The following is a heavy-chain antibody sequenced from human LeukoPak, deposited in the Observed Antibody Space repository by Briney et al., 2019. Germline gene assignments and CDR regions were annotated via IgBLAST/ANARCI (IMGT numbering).Heavy chain of an antibody. J-gene: IGHJ5*02. Sequence: QPGGSLRLSCAASGFTFSSYAINWVRQAPGKGLEWVSYIGSRGHSIYYADSVKGRFTISRDNAKNSLYLQMNSLRAEDTAVYYCARAVIRRWRWFDPWGQGTLVTVSS. CDR2: IGSRGHSI. CDR3: ARAVIRRWRWFDP. V-gene: IGHV3-48*01. D-gene: IGHD2/OR15-2a*01. CDR1: GFTFSSYA.